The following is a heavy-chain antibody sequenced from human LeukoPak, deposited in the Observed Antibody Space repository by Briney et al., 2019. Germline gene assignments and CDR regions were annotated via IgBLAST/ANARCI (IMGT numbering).Heavy chain of an antibody. CDR3: TTGIAAAGDY. CDR1: GFTFSNAW. V-gene: IGHV3-15*01. CDR2: IKSRTDGGTT. Sequence: GGSLRLSCAASGFTFSNAWMSWVRQAPGKGLEWVGRIKSRTDGGTTDYAAPVKGRFTISRDDSKNTLYLQVNSLKTEDTAMYYCTTGIAAAGDYWGQGTLVTVSS. J-gene: IGHJ4*02. D-gene: IGHD6-13*01.